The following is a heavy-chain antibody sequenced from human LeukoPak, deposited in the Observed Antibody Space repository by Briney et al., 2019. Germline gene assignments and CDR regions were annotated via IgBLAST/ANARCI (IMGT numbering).Heavy chain of an antibody. CDR3: AKDFGGYDILTGYYDY. D-gene: IGHD3-9*01. J-gene: IGHJ4*02. Sequence: PGGSLRLSCTTSGFNFRAYWMGWVRQAPGEGLEWVSGISWNSGSIGYADSVKGRFTISRDNAKNSLYLQMNSLRAEDTALYYCAKDFGGYDILTGYYDYWGQGTLVTVSS. CDR1: GFNFRAYW. CDR2: ISWNSGSI. V-gene: IGHV3-9*01.